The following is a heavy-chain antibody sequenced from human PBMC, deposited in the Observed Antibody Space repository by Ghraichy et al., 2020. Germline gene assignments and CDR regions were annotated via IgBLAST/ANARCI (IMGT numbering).Heavy chain of an antibody. J-gene: IGHJ4*02. V-gene: IGHV3-21*01. D-gene: IGHD5-24*01. CDR3: ARAAGEMSATRYFDY. CDR2: ISSSSSYI. Sequence: GESLSLSCAASGFTFSSYGMNWVRQAPGKGLEGVSSISSSSSYIFYADSVKGRFTISRDNAKDSLYLQMNSLRAEDTAVYYCARAAGEMSATRYFDYWGQGALVTVSS. CDR1: GFTFSSYG.